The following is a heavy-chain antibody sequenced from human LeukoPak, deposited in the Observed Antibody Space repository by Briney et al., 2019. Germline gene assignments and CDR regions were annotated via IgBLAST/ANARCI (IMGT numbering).Heavy chain of an antibody. CDR2: INHSGST. V-gene: IGHV4-34*01. J-gene: IGHJ4*02. CDR1: GGSFSGYY. D-gene: IGHD3-22*01. CDR3: ARTPSMIVVLFDY. Sequence: SETLSLTCAVYGGSFSGYYWSWIRQPPGKGLEWIGEINHSGSTNYNPSLKSRVTISVDTSKNQFSLKLSSMTAADTAVYYCARTPSMIVVLFDYWGQGTLVTVSS.